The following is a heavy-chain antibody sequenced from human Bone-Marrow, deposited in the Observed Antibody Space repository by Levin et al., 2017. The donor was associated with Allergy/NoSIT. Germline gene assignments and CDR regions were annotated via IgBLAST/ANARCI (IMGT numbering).Heavy chain of an antibody. D-gene: IGHD3/OR15-3a*01. CDR2: IYYSGST. J-gene: IGHJ4*02. V-gene: IGHV4-59*01. CDR3: ARGGRGTIDY. CDR1: GGSISSYY. Sequence: SQTLSLTCTVSGGSISSYYWSWIRQPPGKGLEWIGYIYYSGSTNYNPSLKSRVTISVDTSKNQFSLKLSSVTAADTAVYYCARGGRGTIDYWGQGTLVTVSS.